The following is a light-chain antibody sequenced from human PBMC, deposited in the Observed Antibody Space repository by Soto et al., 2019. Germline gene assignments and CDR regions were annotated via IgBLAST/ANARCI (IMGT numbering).Light chain of an antibody. Sequence: DVQMTQSPSSLSASVGDRVTITCQASQDISNYLNWYQQRPGKAPKLLIYDSSNLETGVPSSFSGDGSGTHFTFTISSLRPEDIGTYYCQHYDHLPLTFGGGTKVAIK. CDR1: QDISNY. V-gene: IGKV1-33*01. CDR3: QHYDHLPLT. CDR2: DSS. J-gene: IGKJ4*01.